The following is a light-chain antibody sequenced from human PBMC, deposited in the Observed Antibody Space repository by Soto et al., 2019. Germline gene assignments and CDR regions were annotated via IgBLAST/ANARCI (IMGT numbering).Light chain of an antibody. CDR2: DAS. J-gene: IGKJ5*01. Sequence: EIVMTQAPATLSVSPGERSTLSCRASQSVSSNLAWYQQKPCQAPRLXXYDASNRATGIPARFSGSGSGTDFTLTISRLEPEDFAVYYGQQYGSSPPITFGQGTRLEIK. V-gene: IGKV3-20*01. CDR1: QSVSSN. CDR3: QQYGSSPPIT.